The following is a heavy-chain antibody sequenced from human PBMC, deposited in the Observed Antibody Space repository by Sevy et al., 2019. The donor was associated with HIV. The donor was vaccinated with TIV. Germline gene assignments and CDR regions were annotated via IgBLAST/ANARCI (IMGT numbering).Heavy chain of an antibody. Sequence: GGSLRLSCAASGFSFSSYSTNWVRQAPGKGLEWVSYISSSSSTIYYADSVRGRFTISRDNAKNSLYLQMNSLRAGDTAVYYCARVPSTGRYGMDVWGQGTTVTVSS. V-gene: IGHV3-48*01. J-gene: IGHJ6*02. CDR2: ISSSSSTI. CDR1: GFSFSSYS. D-gene: IGHD3-10*01. CDR3: ARVPSTGRYGMDV.